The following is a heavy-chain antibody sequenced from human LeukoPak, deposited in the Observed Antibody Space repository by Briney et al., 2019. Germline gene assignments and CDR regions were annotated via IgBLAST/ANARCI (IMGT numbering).Heavy chain of an antibody. CDR1: GYTFTGYY. D-gene: IGHD6-19*01. V-gene: IGHV1-2*02. J-gene: IGHJ6*03. CDR2: INPNSGGT. Sequence: ASVKVSCKASGYTFTGYYMHWVRQAPGQGLEWMGWINPNSGGTNYAQKFQGRVTMTRDTSISTAYMELSRLRSDDTAVYYCARFEIAVASGYYYYYIDVWGKGTTVTVSS. CDR3: ARFEIAVASGYYYYYIDV.